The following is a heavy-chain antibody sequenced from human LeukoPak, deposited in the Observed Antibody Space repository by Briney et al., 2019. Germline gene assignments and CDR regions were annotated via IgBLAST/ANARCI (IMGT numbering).Heavy chain of an antibody. CDR3: ARALIVVPAATHYYYYYMDV. V-gene: IGHV1-69*05. CDR2: IIPIFGTA. D-gene: IGHD2-2*01. CDR1: GGTFSSYA. J-gene: IGHJ6*03. Sequence: ASVKVSCKASGGTFSSYAISWVRQAPGQGLEWMGGIIPIFGTANYAQKFQGRVTITTDESTSTAYMELSSLRSEDTAVYYCARALIVVPAATHYYYYYMDVWGKGTTVTVSS.